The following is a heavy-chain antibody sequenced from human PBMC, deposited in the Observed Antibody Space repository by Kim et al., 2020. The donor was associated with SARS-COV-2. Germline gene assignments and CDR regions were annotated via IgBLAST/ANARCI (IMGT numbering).Heavy chain of an antibody. D-gene: IGHD5-18*01. Sequence: SETLSLTCAVYGGSFSGYYWSWIRQPPGKGLEWIGEINHSGSTNYNPSLKSRVTISVDTSKNQFSLKLSSVTAADTAVYYCARDQDRDTAMVYYYYYGMDVWGQGTTVTVSS. CDR3: ARDQDRDTAMVYYYYYGMDV. V-gene: IGHV4-34*01. J-gene: IGHJ6*02. CDR1: GGSFSGYY. CDR2: INHSGST.